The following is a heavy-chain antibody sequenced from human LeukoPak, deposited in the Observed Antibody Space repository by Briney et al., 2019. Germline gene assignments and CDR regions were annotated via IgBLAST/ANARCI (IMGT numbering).Heavy chain of an antibody. D-gene: IGHD4-17*01. CDR2: ISWNSGSI. CDR3: VKGATVTTRPNFDY. Sequence: GGSLRLSCAASGFTFDDYAMHWVRHAPGKGLEWVSGISWNSGSIGYADSVKGRFTISRDNSKNTLFLQMNSLRVEDTATYYCVKGATVTTRPNFDYWGQGTVVTVSS. CDR1: GFTFDDYA. V-gene: IGHV3-9*01. J-gene: IGHJ4*02.